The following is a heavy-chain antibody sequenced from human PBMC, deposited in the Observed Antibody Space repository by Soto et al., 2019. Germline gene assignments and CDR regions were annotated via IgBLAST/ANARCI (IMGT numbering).Heavy chain of an antibody. CDR1: GFTFSSYA. V-gene: IGHV3-30-3*01. J-gene: IGHJ6*02. Sequence: PGGSLRLSCAASGFTFSSYAMHWVRQAPGKGLEWVAVISYDGSNKYYADSVKGRFTISRDNSKNTLYLQMNSLRAEDTSVYYCARYLYYYDSSGYYADYYYYGMDGWGQGTTVTVSS. D-gene: IGHD3-22*01. CDR3: ARYLYYYDSSGYYADYYYYGMDG. CDR2: ISYDGSNK.